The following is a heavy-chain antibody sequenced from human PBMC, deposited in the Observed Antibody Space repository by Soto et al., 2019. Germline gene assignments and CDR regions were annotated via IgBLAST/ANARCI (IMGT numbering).Heavy chain of an antibody. Sequence: SETLSLTCTVSAGSISTGGYYWSWIRQHPGEGLEWIGFIYYSGSTYYNPSLKSRLAISLDASKEQFSLKLTSVTAADTAVYYCARVYSSPYYFDYWGQGIQVTVS. D-gene: IGHD6-13*01. CDR2: IYYSGST. CDR1: AGSISTGGYY. V-gene: IGHV4-31*03. J-gene: IGHJ4*02. CDR3: ARVYSSPYYFDY.